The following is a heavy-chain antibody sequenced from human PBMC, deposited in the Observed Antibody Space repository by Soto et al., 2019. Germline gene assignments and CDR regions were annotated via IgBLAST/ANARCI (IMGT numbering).Heavy chain of an antibody. CDR2: ISPIFGSS. CDR1: GGTFSSYA. Sequence: QVQLVQSGAEVKKPGSSVKVSCKASGGTFSSYAISWVRQAPGQGLEWMGGISPIFGSSNYAQKFQGRATITAXXSXSXXYMELSSLTSEDTAVYYCARDRYYCISGYYYESAYWGQGTLVTVSS. D-gene: IGHD3-22*01. J-gene: IGHJ4*02. V-gene: IGHV1-69*12. CDR3: ARDRYYCISGYYYESAY.